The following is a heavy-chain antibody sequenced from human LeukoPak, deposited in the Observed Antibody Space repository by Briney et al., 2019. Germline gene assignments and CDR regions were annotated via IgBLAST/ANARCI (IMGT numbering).Heavy chain of an antibody. D-gene: IGHD3-22*01. CDR3: AREAWYYDSSGYYDY. Sequence: GASVKVSCKASGYTFTSYYMHWVRQAPGQGLEWMGIINPSGGSTSYAQKFQGRVTMTRDTSTSTVYMELGSLRSEDTAVYYCAREAWYYDSSGYYDYWGQGTLVTVSS. V-gene: IGHV1-46*01. CDR1: GYTFTSYY. J-gene: IGHJ4*02. CDR2: INPSGGST.